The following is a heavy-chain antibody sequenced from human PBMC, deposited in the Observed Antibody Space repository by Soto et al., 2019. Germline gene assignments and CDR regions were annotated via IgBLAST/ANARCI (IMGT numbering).Heavy chain of an antibody. D-gene: IGHD1-1*01. V-gene: IGHV3-74*01. J-gene: IGHJ4*02. CDR2: INKDGSYK. CDR1: GFPFSDEW. CDR3: ARGGLEPFDY. Sequence: GGSLRLSCATSGFPFSDEWLPSVRLVPGKGLVWVSRINKDGSYKNYADFVEGRFTISRDEAKSELYLHMDRLRAEDTAGYYCARGGLEPFDYLGQGALVTVSS.